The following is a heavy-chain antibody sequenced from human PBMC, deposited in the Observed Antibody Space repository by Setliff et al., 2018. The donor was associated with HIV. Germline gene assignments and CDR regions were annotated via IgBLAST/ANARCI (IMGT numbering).Heavy chain of an antibody. V-gene: IGHV4-38-2*02. D-gene: IGHD2-15*01. Sequence: SETLSLTCTVSGDFFSSDYYWGWIRQPPGKGLEWIGSFYETGYTYYNPSLKSRVTISVDTTKNQFSLKLSSVTAADTAVYYCARLRTGGYYYYGMDVWGQGTTVTVSS. CDR3: ARLRTGGYYYYGMDV. CDR2: FYETGYT. J-gene: IGHJ6*02. CDR1: GDFFSSDYY.